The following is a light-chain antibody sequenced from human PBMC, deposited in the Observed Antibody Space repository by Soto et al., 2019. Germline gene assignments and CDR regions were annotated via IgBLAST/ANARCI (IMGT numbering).Light chain of an antibody. J-gene: IGKJ5*01. V-gene: IGKV1-39*01. CDR2: DAS. CDR1: QSIRID. Sequence: DIPTNQSPSTPPASVVDRVTITXRARQSIRIDFNLYQPKPGKAPKLLNYDASSLQGGGPSRFSGSGSGTDFTPTISSLQPEDFATYYRQQSYSTPSTFGQGTRLEIK. CDR3: QQSYSTPST.